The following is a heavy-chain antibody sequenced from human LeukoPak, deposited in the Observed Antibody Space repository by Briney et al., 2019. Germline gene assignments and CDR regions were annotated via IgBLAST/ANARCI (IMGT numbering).Heavy chain of an antibody. CDR2: IWYDGNNK. CDR3: ARDIFSGGSCSLDY. D-gene: IGHD2-15*01. Sequence: GGSLRLSCAASGFAFSRYGMHWVRQAPGKGLEWVAVIWYDGNNKYYADSVKGRFTISRDNSKNTLYLQMNSLRAEDTAVYYCARDIFSGGSCSLDYWGQGTLVTVSS. CDR1: GFAFSRYG. J-gene: IGHJ4*02. V-gene: IGHV3-33*01.